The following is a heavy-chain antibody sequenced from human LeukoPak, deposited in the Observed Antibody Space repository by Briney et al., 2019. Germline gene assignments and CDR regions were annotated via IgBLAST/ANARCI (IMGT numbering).Heavy chain of an antibody. CDR3: ATYRQVLLPFES. D-gene: IGHD2-8*02. Sequence: GGSLRLSCAASGFTFSSYAMNWVRQAPGKGLKWVSGISESGAITHYADSVKGRFTISRDNSKSTLSLQMNSLRAEDTAIYYCATYRQVLLPFESWGQGTLVTVSS. J-gene: IGHJ4*02. CDR2: ISESGAIT. V-gene: IGHV3-23*01. CDR1: GFTFSSYA.